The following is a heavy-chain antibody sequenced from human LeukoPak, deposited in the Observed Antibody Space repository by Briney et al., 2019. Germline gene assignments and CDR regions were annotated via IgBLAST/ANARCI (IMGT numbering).Heavy chain of an antibody. CDR2: ISYDGSNK. CDR1: GFTFSSYA. D-gene: IGHD6-6*01. J-gene: IGHJ5*02. V-gene: IGHV3-30-3*01. CDR3: AREGSSGGPYNWFDP. Sequence: GGSLRLSCAASGFTFSSYAMHWVRQAPGKGLEWVAVISYDGSNKYYADSVKGRFTISRDDSKNTLYLQMNSLRAEDTAVYYCAREGSSGGPYNWFDPWGQGTLVTVSS.